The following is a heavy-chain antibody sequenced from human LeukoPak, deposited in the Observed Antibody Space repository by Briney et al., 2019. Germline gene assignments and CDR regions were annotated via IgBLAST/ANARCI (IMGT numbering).Heavy chain of an antibody. CDR1: GFTFSSYA. Sequence: GGSLRLSCAASGFTFSSYAMSWVHQAPGKGLEWVSAISGSGGSTYYADSVKGRFTISRDNSKNTLYLQMDSLRAEDTAVYYCANSYCSGGSCYSDYWGQGTLVTVSS. V-gene: IGHV3-23*01. J-gene: IGHJ4*02. CDR3: ANSYCSGGSCYSDY. CDR2: ISGSGGST. D-gene: IGHD2-15*01.